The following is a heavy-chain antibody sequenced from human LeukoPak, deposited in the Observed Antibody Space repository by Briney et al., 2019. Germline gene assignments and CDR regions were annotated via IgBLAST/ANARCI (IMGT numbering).Heavy chain of an antibody. V-gene: IGHV3-9*01. Sequence: PGRSLRLSCTASGFALDDYVMHWVRQTPGGGLEWVSGISRDSANIGYADSVKGRFTISRDNDKNSLYLQMNSLTTEDTALNYCARDFCTGCNYYFYGMDVWGRGTTVTVSS. CDR3: ARDFCTGCNYYFYGMDV. CDR1: GFALDDYV. J-gene: IGHJ6*02. D-gene: IGHD2-2*01. CDR2: ISRDSANI.